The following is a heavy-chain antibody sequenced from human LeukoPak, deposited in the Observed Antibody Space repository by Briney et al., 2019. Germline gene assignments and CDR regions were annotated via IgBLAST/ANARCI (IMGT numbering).Heavy chain of an antibody. CDR1: GFTFDDYA. V-gene: IGHV3-9*01. J-gene: IGHJ6*02. CDR2: ISWNSGSI. Sequence: PGGSLRLSCAASGFTFDDYAMHWVRQAPGKGLEWVSGISWNSGSIGYADSVKGRFTISRDNAKNSLYLQMNSLRAEDTALYYCAKDYSRWLYSSSFPRGYYGMDVWGQGTTVTVSS. D-gene: IGHD6-13*01. CDR3: AKDYSRWLYSSSFPRGYYGMDV.